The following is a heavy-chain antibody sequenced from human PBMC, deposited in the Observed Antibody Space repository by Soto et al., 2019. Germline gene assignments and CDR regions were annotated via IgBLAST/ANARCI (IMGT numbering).Heavy chain of an antibody. V-gene: IGHV3-33*01. J-gene: IGHJ6*02. Sequence: QVQLVESGGGVVQPGRSLRLSCAASGFTFSSYGMHWVRQAPGKGLEWVAVIWYDGSNKYYADSVKGRFTISRDNSKNTLYLQMNSLRAEDTAVYYCARGRITIFGVVKKGGMDVWGQGTTVTVSS. CDR2: IWYDGSNK. CDR1: GFTFSSYG. CDR3: ARGRITIFGVVKKGGMDV. D-gene: IGHD3-3*01.